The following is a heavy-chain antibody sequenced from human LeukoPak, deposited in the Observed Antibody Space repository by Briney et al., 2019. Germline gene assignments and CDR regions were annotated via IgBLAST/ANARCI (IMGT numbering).Heavy chain of an antibody. J-gene: IGHJ4*02. V-gene: IGHV3-30*04. CDR3: ARDQLAYSGYDTLFDY. CDR1: GFTFDSYA. D-gene: IGHD5-12*01. CDR2: ISYDGSNK. Sequence: GGSLRLSCAASGFTFDSYAIHWVRQAPGKGLEWVAVISYDGSNKYYADSVKGRFTISRDNSKNTLYLQLNSLRPEDTTVYYCARDQLAYSGYDTLFDYWGQGSLVTVSS.